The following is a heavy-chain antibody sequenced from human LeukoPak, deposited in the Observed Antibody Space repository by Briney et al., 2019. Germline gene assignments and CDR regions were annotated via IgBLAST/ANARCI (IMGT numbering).Heavy chain of an antibody. CDR1: GGSISSYY. V-gene: IGHV4-59*01. CDR3: ARNGAYCSGGSCAHDTLDM. J-gene: IGHJ3*02. CDR2: IYYSGST. Sequence: SETLSLTCTVSGGSISSYYWSWIRQPPGKGLEWIGYIYYSGSTTYNTSLKSRVTISVATSKNQFSLKLSSVTAADTAVYYCARNGAYCSGGSCAHDTLDMWGQGTMVTVSS. D-gene: IGHD2-15*01.